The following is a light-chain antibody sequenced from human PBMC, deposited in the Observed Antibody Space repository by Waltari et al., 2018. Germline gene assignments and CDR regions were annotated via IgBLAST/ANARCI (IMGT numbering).Light chain of an antibody. V-gene: IGLV3-19*01. J-gene: IGLJ1*01. CDR2: GKN. CDR1: SLRSYY. CDR3: NSRDSSGNHEV. Sequence: SSELTQDPAVSVALGQTVRITCQGDSLRSYYASWYQQQPGPAPVLVIYGKNNRPSGIPDRFSGSSSGNTASLTITGAQAEDEADYYCNSRDSSGNHEVFGTGTKVTVL.